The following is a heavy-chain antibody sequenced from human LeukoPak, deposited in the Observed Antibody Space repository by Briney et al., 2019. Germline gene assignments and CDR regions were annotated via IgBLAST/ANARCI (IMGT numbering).Heavy chain of an antibody. CDR3: ARALAVAGTYYYGMDV. Sequence: GGSLRLSCAASGFTFSSYDMHWVRQATGKGLEWVSAICTAGDTYYPGSVKGRFTISRENAKNSLYLQMNSLRAGDTAVYYCARALAVAGTYYYGMDVWGQGTTVTVSS. J-gene: IGHJ6*02. CDR2: ICTAGDT. CDR1: GFTFSSYD. D-gene: IGHD6-19*01. V-gene: IGHV3-13*04.